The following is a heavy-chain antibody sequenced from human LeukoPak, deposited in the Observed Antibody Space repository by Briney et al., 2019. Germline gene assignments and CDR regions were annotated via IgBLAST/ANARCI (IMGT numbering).Heavy chain of an antibody. J-gene: IGHJ2*01. CDR1: GGSISSGSYY. V-gene: IGHV4-61*02. Sequence: RTSETLSLTCIVSGGSISSGSYYWSWIRQPAGKGLEWIGRIYSTGSTSYNPSLKSRVTISVDTSKNQFSLKLSSMTAADTAVYHCAGIGWYFDLWGRGTLVTVSS. CDR3: AGIGWYFDL. CDR2: IYSTGST. D-gene: IGHD3-10*01.